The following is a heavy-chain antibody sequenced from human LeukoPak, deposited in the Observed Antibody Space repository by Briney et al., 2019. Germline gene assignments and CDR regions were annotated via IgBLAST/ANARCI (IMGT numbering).Heavy chain of an antibody. CDR3: ARVERSWFDP. D-gene: IGHD3-3*01. V-gene: IGHV3-48*04. J-gene: IGHJ5*02. CDR1: GFTFSSYA. Sequence: PGGSLRLSCAASGFTFSSYAMSWVRQAPGKGLEWVSYISSSGSTIYHADSVKGRFTISRDNAKNSLYLQMNSLRADDTAVYYCARVERSWFDPWGQGTLVTVSS. CDR2: ISSSGSTI.